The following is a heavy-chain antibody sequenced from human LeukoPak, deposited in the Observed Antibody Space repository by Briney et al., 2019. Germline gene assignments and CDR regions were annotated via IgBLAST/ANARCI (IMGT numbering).Heavy chain of an antibody. CDR3: TRGFLQIDY. V-gene: IGHV4-4*09. CDR2: IYTSGNT. Sequence: SETLSLTCTVSGGSISNYFWTWIRQPPGKGLEWIGYIYTSGNTNYNPSLESRVTMSVDTSKSQFSLRLNSVTAADTAVYYCTRGFLQIDYWGQGTLVTVSS. J-gene: IGHJ4*02. CDR1: GGSISNYF.